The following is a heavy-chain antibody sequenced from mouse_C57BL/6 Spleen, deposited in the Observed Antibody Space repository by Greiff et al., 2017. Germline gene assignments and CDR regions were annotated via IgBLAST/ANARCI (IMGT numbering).Heavy chain of an antibody. CDR3: ARPSGSSLDWYFDV. V-gene: IGHV5-17*01. CDR2: ISSGSSTI. J-gene: IGHJ1*03. Sequence: EVHLVESGGGLVKPGGSLKLSCAASGFTFSDYGMHWVRQAPEKGLEWVAYISSGSSTIYYADTVKGRFTISRDNAKNTLFLQMTSLRSEDTAMYYCARPSGSSLDWYFDVWGTGTTVTVSS. D-gene: IGHD1-1*01. CDR1: GFTFSDYG.